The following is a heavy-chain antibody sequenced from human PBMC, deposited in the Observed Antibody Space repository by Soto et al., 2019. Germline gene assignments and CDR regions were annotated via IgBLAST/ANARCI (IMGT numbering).Heavy chain of an antibody. V-gene: IGHV4-31*03. J-gene: IGHJ6*02. CDR1: GGSISSGAYY. D-gene: IGHD3-10*01. Sequence: QVQLQESGPGLVKPSQTLSLTCTVSGGSISSGAYYWTWIRQHPGKGLDWIGSIYYSGSTSYNSSLKRRLTISIDPSKNEFSLKLSSGTAADPAVYYLARDGGDQFGGGVWGRGTTVTVSS. CDR3: ARDGGDQFGGGV. CDR2: IYYSGST.